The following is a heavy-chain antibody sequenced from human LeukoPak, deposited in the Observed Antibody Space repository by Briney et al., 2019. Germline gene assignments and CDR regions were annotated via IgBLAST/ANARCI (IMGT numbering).Heavy chain of an antibody. J-gene: IGHJ4*02. Sequence: GGSLRLSCAASGFTFSTYWMSWVRQAPGKGLEWVASKSHDGSNAYFADSVRGRFSISSDNSKNTLYVQMNSLRVEDTAVYYCARGRDGYNRHSDYWGQGTLVTVSS. D-gene: IGHD5-24*01. CDR1: GFTFSTYW. CDR2: KSHDGSNA. V-gene: IGHV3-30*03. CDR3: ARGRDGYNRHSDY.